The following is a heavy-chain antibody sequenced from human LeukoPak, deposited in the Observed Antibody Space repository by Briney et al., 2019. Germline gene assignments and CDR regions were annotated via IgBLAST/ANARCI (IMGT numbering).Heavy chain of an antibody. V-gene: IGHV4-39*01. J-gene: IGHJ5*02. CDR3: ARTGGYMVRGVQNWFDP. CDR2: GST. CDR1: GGSVSSGSFY. Sequence: SETLSLTCTVSGGSVSSGSFYWGWARQPPGKGLEWIGSGSTYYNPSLKSRVTISVDTSRNQFSLKLTSVTAADTAVYYCARTGGYMVRGVQNWFDPWGQGTLVTVSS. D-gene: IGHD3-10*01.